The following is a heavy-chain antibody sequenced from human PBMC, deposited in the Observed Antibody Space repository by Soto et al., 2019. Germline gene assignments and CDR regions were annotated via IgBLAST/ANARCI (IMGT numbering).Heavy chain of an antibody. D-gene: IGHD3-3*01. CDR3: ARGQELSRITIFGVVKIFDP. V-gene: IGHV4-34*01. Sequence: QVQLQQWGAGLLKPSETLSLTCAVYGGSFSGYYWSWIRQPPGKGLEWLGEINHSGSTNYNPSIKSRVTISVDTSKNQFSLKLSSVTAADTAVYYCARGQELSRITIFGVVKIFDPWGQGTLVTVSS. CDR2: INHSGST. CDR1: GGSFSGYY. J-gene: IGHJ5*02.